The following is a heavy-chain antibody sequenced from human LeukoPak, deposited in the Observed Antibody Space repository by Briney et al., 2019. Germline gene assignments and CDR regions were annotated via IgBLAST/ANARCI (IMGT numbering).Heavy chain of an antibody. V-gene: IGHV1-18*01. J-gene: IGHJ4*02. CDR2: ISAYNGNT. Sequence: ASVKVSCKASGYTFTSYGISWVRQAPGQGLEWMGWISAYNGNTNYAQKLQGRVTMTTDTSTSTAYMELRSLRSDDTAVYYCARGSYYDILTGYYMTYFDYWGQGTLVTVSS. CDR1: GYTFTSYG. CDR3: ARGSYYDILTGYYMTYFDY. D-gene: IGHD3-9*01.